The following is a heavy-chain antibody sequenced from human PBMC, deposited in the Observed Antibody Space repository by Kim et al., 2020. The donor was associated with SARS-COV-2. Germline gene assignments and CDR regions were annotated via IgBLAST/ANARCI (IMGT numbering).Heavy chain of an antibody. V-gene: IGHV4-34*01. Sequence: SETLSLTCAVYGGSFSGYYWSWIRQPPGKGLEWIGEINHSGSTNYNPSLKSRVTISVDTSKNQFSLKLSSVTAADTAVYYCARGYSYGFWDYWGQGTLVT. J-gene: IGHJ4*02. D-gene: IGHD5-18*01. CDR2: INHSGST. CDR1: GGSFSGYY. CDR3: ARGYSYGFWDY.